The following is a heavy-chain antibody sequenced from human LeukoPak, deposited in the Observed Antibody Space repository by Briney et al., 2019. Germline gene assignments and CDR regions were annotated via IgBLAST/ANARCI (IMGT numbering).Heavy chain of an antibody. J-gene: IGHJ5*02. CDR3: AGDGFSSPGLAAAGEGSPENWFDP. D-gene: IGHD6-13*01. CDR1: GFTFSSYA. V-gene: IGHV3-30*04. CDR2: ISYDGSNK. Sequence: GRSLRLSCAASGFTFSSYAMHWVRQAPGKGLEWVAVISYDGSNKYYADSVKGRFTISRDNSKNTLYLQMNSLRAEDTAVYYCAGDGFSSPGLAAAGEGSPENWFDPWGQGTLVTVSS.